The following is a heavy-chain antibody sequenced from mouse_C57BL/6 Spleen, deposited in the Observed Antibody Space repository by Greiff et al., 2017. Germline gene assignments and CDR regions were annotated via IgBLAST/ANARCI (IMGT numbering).Heavy chain of an antibody. CDR3: ARVYGSSYAMDY. V-gene: IGHV1-82*01. D-gene: IGHD1-1*01. J-gene: IGHJ4*01. Sequence: VMLMESGPELVKPGASVKISCKASGYAFSSSWMNWVKQTPGKGLEWIGRIYPGDGDTNYTGKFKGKATLTADKSSSTAFMQLSSLTSEDSAVYFCARVYGSSYAMDYWGQGTSVTVSS. CDR2: IYPGDGDT. CDR1: GYAFSSSW.